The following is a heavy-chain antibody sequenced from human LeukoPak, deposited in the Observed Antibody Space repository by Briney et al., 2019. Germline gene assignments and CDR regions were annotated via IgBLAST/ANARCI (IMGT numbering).Heavy chain of an antibody. CDR1: GFTFSSYW. CDR3: ARVLGSGYHAPDY. V-gene: IGHV3-7*01. Sequence: PGGSLRLSCAASGFTFSSYWINWVRQAPGKGLEWVANIKEDGSAKYYVASVKGRFTISRDNAENSLSLQMNSLRAEDSAVYYCARVLGSGYHAPDYWGQGTLVTVSS. CDR2: IKEDGSAK. J-gene: IGHJ4*02. D-gene: IGHD5-12*01.